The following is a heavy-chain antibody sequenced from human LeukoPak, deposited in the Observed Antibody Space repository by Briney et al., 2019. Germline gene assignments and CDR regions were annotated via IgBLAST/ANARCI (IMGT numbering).Heavy chain of an antibody. J-gene: IGHJ4*02. Sequence: GGSLRLSCAASGFTFSNYAMHWVRQAPGKGLEWVAVIPYDGSNKYYADSVKGRLTISRDNSKNTVYLQMNSLRAEDTAVYYCASEHYMVRTNWGQGTLVTVSS. D-gene: IGHD3-10*01. CDR2: IPYDGSNK. CDR1: GFTFSNYA. V-gene: IGHV3-30*01. CDR3: ASEHYMVRTN.